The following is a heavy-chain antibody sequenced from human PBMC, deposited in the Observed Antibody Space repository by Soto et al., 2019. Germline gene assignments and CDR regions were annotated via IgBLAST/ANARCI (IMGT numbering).Heavy chain of an antibody. CDR1: GGTFSSYA. J-gene: IGHJ5*02. CDR2: ISAYNGNT. Sequence: ASVKVSCKASGGTFSSYAISWVRQAPGQGLEWMGCISAYNGNTNYAQKLQGRVTMTTDTSTSTAYMELRSLRSDDTAVFYCARDWTLPMTWFDLWGQGTLVIVSS. V-gene: IGHV1-18*01. CDR3: ARDWTLPMTWFDL. D-gene: IGHD3-22*01.